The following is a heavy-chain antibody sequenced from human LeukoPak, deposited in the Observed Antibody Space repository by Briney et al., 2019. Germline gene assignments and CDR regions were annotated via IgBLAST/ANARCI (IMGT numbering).Heavy chain of an antibody. CDR3: ARSVAGTKAVAGTFDY. CDR1: GGSISSGGYS. Sequence: SETLSLTCAVSGGSISSGGYSWSWIRQPPGKGLELIGYIYHSGSTYYHPSLKSRVTISGDRSKNQFSLKLSSVAAADTAVYYCARSVAGTKAVAGTFDYWGQGTLVTVSS. J-gene: IGHJ4*02. V-gene: IGHV4-30-2*01. CDR2: IYHSGST. D-gene: IGHD6-19*01.